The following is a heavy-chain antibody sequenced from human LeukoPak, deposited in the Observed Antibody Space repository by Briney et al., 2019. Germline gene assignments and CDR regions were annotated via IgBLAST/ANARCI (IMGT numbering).Heavy chain of an antibody. CDR2: IHYSGST. D-gene: IGHD3-10*01. Sequence: SETLSLTCTVSGGSISSYYWSWIRQPPGKGLEWIGYIHYSGSTNYNPSLKSRVTISVDTSKNQFSPKLSSVTAADTAVYYCARESGYYGSGKAYYYYGMDVWGQGTTVTVSS. CDR1: GGSISSYY. V-gene: IGHV4-59*01. J-gene: IGHJ6*02. CDR3: ARESGYYGSGKAYYYYGMDV.